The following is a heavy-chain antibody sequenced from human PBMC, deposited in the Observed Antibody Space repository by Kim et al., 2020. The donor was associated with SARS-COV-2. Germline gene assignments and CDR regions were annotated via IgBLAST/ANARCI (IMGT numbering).Heavy chain of an antibody. Sequence: YAQTFQGRVTMTRNTSISTAYMELSSLRSEDTAVYYCASPHDFWGYGMDVWGQGTTVTVSS. D-gene: IGHD3-3*01. V-gene: IGHV1-8*01. J-gene: IGHJ6*02. CDR3: ASPHDFWGYGMDV.